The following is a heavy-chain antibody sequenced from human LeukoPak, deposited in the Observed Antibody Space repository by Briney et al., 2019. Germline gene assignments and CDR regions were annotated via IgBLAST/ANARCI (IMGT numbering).Heavy chain of an antibody. Sequence: GATVKVSCKASGYTFSGYYIHWVRQAPGQGLEWVGWINPNSGGTNYAQKFQGRVTMTRDTSITTAYMGLSRLRYDDTALYYCARLGIVPAGIDYWGQGTLLTVSS. D-gene: IGHD6-13*01. CDR1: GYTFSGYY. J-gene: IGHJ4*02. CDR3: ARLGIVPAGIDY. V-gene: IGHV1-2*02. CDR2: INPNSGGT.